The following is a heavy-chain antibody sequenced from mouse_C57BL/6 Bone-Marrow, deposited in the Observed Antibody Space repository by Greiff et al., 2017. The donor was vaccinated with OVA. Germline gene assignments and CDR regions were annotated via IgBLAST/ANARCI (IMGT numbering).Heavy chain of an antibody. V-gene: IGHV1-9*01. CDR3: ASPYDYDWFAY. CDR1: GYTFTGYW. CDR2: ILPGSGST. J-gene: IGHJ3*01. D-gene: IGHD2-4*01. Sequence: VQLQQSGAELMKPGASVKLSCKATGYTFTGYWIEWVKQRPGHGLEWIGEILPGSGSTNYNEKFKGKATFTADTSSNPASMQLSRLATDDLAILYCASPYDYDWFAYWGQGTLVTVSA.